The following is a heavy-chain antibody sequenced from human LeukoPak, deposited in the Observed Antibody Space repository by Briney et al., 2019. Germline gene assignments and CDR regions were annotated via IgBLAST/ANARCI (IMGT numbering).Heavy chain of an antibody. Sequence: ASVKVSCKVSGSSLTELSMHWVRQAPGKGLEWMGDFDPDDGETPLFAQKFQGRVSMTEDTSTDTAYMELSSLSSEDTAVYYCATGTIYCSSCSGDYWGQGTLVTVSS. D-gene: IGHD2-2*01. CDR1: GSSLTELS. V-gene: IGHV1-24*01. CDR2: FDPDDGET. CDR3: ATGTIYCSSCSGDY. J-gene: IGHJ4*02.